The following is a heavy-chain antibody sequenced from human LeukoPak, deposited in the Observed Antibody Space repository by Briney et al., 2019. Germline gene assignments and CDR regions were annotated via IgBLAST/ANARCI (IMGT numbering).Heavy chain of an antibody. V-gene: IGHV4-39*01. CDR3: ARHPYYYDTSGYYLVGYFDY. CDR1: GGSFSGYY. J-gene: IGHJ4*02. CDR2: TYYSGST. D-gene: IGHD3-22*01. Sequence: SETLSLTCALYGGSFSGYYWGWIRQPPGKGLEWIVSTYYSGSTYYNPSLQSRVTISVDTSKNQLSLKLTSVTAADTAVYYCARHPYYYDTSGYYLVGYFDYWGQGTLVTVSS.